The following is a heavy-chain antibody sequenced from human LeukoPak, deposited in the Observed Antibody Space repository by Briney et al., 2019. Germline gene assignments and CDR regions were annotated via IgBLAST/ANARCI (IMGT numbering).Heavy chain of an antibody. CDR2: INIDRRSS. V-gene: IGHV3-74*01. J-gene: IGHJ4*02. Sequence: GGALRLSCAASGFTFSSYWMPWVRQAPGKGLVLVARINIDRRSSNNAESVKRRFTISSDNAKNTVYLQMNILRPEHTSVYDCARETSTNEGRYLDDWGQGTTVTVSS. D-gene: IGHD1-1*01. CDR3: ARETSTNEGRYLDD. CDR1: GFTFSSYW.